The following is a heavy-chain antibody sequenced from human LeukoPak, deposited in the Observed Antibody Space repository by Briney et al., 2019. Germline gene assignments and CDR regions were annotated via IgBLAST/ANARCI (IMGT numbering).Heavy chain of an antibody. CDR2: INPNSGGT. J-gene: IGHJ3*02. V-gene: IGHV1-2*02. Sequence: ASVTVSCTASGYTFTVYYIHWVRQAPGQGLEWMGWINPNSGGTNYAQKFQDRVTMTRDTSISTAYMDLSRLRSDDTAVYYCARFGSKIQIRFLEWSLSLDIWGQGTMVTVSS. CDR3: ARFGSKIQIRFLEWSLSLDI. D-gene: IGHD3-3*01. CDR1: GYTFTVYY.